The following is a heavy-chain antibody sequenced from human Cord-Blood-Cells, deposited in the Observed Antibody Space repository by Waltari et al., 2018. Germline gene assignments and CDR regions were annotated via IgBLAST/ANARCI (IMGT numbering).Heavy chain of an antibody. Sequence: EVQLVESGGGLVQPGGSLRLSCAASGFTFSSYEMNWVRQAPGRGLEWVSYMSSRGSTIYYADSVKGRFTISRDNAKNSLYLQMNSLRAEDTAVYYCARDGVLLWFGELFDYWGQGTLVTVSS. CDR2: MSSRGSTI. V-gene: IGHV3-48*03. CDR3: ARDGVLLWFGELFDY. CDR1: GFTFSSYE. J-gene: IGHJ4*02. D-gene: IGHD3-10*01.